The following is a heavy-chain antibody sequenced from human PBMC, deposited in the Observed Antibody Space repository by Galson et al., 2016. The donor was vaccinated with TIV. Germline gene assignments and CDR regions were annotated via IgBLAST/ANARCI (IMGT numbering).Heavy chain of an antibody. J-gene: IGHJ5*01. CDR1: GFAFRNYP. V-gene: IGHV3-30-3*01. CDR3: AREVTMSALWEKWFDS. Sequence: SLRLSCAASGFAFRNYPIHWVRQAPGKGLEGVAVISYDGSKMYAESVRGRFTISRDNAKNTLSLQMNSLRIEDTAVYYCAREVTMSALWEKWFDSWGQGTLVTVS. D-gene: IGHD4-17*01. CDR2: ISYDGSK.